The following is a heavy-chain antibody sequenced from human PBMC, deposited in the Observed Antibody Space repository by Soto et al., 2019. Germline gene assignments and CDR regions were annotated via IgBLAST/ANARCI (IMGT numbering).Heavy chain of an antibody. V-gene: IGHV3-30*18. D-gene: IGHD6-6*01. CDR3: AKDGTSIAAPNY. CDR2: ISYDGSNK. Sequence: QVQLVESGGGVVQPGRSLRLSCAASGFTFSSYGMHWVRQAPGKGLEWVAVISYDGSNKYYADSVKGRFTISRDNSKNTLYLQMNSLRADDTAVYYCAKDGTSIAAPNYWGQGTLVTVSS. CDR1: GFTFSSYG. J-gene: IGHJ4*02.